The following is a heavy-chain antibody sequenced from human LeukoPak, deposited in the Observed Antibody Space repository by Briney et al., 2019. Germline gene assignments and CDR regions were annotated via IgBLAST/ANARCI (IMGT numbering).Heavy chain of an antibody. CDR2: IYYSGST. J-gene: IGHJ3*02. Sequence: PSETLSLTCTVSGGSISSSSYYWGWIRQPPGKGLEWIGSIYYSGSTYYNPSLKSRVTISVDTSKNQFSLKLSSVTAADTAVYYCARDGYCSGGSCYSGFDIWGQGTMVTVSS. CDR3: ARDGYCSGGSCYSGFDI. V-gene: IGHV4-39*07. D-gene: IGHD2-15*01. CDR1: GGSISSSSYY.